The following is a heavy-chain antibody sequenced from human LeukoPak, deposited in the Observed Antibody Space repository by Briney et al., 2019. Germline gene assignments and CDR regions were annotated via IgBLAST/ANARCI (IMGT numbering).Heavy chain of an antibody. Sequence: PGGSLRLSCAASGFSFRSYAMTWVRQAPGKGLEWVSYISSSSGTIEYADSVRGRFTISRDNVENSLYLQMNSLRSEDTAVYYCVGPGYSGLIDFWGQATLVTVSS. V-gene: IGHV3-48*01. D-gene: IGHD5-12*01. CDR3: VGPGYSGLIDF. CDR2: ISSSSGTI. J-gene: IGHJ4*02. CDR1: GFSFRSYA.